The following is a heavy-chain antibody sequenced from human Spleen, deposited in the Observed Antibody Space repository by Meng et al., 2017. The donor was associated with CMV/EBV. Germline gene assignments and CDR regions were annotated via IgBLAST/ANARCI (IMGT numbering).Heavy chain of an antibody. CDR1: GFTFSDYY. J-gene: IGHJ4*02. CDR3: ARGYDSSGWSGSGY. V-gene: IGHV3-21*01. CDR2: ISSSSSYI. Sequence: GGSLRLSCAASGFTFSDYYMNWVRQAPGKGLEWVSSISSSSSYIYYADSVKGRFTISRDNAKNSLYLQMNSLRAEDTAVYYCARGYDSSGWSGSGYWGQGTLVTVSS. D-gene: IGHD6-19*01.